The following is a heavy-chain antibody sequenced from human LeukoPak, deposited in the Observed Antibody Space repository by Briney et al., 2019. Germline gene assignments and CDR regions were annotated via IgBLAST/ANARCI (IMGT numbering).Heavy chain of an antibody. V-gene: IGHV3-30*02. Sequence: PGGSLRLSCAASGFTFSSYGMHWVRQAPGKGLEWVAFIRYDGSNKYYADSVKGRFTISRDNSKNTLYLQMNSLRAEDTAVYYCAKDHPRYCSGGSCYSGGGYFDYWGQGTLVTVSS. D-gene: IGHD2-15*01. CDR3: AKDHPRYCSGGSCYSGGGYFDY. CDR1: GFTFSSYG. J-gene: IGHJ4*02. CDR2: IRYDGSNK.